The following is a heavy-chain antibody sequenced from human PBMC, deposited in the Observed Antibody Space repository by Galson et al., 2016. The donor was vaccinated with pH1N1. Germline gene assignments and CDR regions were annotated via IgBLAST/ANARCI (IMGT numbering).Heavy chain of an antibody. Sequence: SLRLSCAASGFTFSSYAMAWVRQAPGKGLECVSTITGSGGGTYYADSVKGRFTFSRDNSKNTLYLQMNNLRAEDTAVYYCAKAPTVTANGRTYFDYWGQGVRVIVSS. V-gene: IGHV3-23*01. CDR3: AKAPTVTANGRTYFDY. CDR1: GFTFSSYA. D-gene: IGHD4-11*01. CDR2: ITGSGGGT. J-gene: IGHJ4*02.